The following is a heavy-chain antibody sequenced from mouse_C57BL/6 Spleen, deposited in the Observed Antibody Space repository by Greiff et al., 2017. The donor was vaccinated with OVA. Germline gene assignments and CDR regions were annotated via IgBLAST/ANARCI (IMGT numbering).Heavy chain of an antibody. CDR3: ARDRGSKEAMDY. J-gene: IGHJ4*01. CDR1: GFTFSSYA. V-gene: IGHV5-4*01. D-gene: IGHD1-1*01. CDR2: ISDGGSYT. Sequence: EVMLVESGGGLVKPGGSLKLSCAASGFTFSSYAMSWVRQTPEKRLEWVATISDGGSYTYYPDNVKGRFTISRDNAKNNLYLQMSHLKSEDTAMYYCARDRGSKEAMDYWGQGTSVTVSS.